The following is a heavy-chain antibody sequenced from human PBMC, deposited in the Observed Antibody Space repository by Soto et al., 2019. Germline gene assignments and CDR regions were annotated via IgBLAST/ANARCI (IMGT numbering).Heavy chain of an antibody. CDR1: GYTFTSYA. V-gene: IGHV1-3*01. J-gene: IGHJ4*02. D-gene: IGHD1-26*01. CDR3: ARGVGLYYFDY. Sequence: QIQLVQSGAEVKKPEASVKVSCKASGYTFTSYAMHWVRQAPGQRLEWMGWINAGNGNTKYSQKFQGRVTITRDTSASTAYMELSSLRAEDTAVYYCARGVGLYYFDYWGQGTLVTVSS. CDR2: INAGNGNT.